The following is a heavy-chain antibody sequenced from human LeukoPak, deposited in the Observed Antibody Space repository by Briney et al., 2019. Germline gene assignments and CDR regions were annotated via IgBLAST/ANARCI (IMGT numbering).Heavy chain of an antibody. J-gene: IGHJ6*04. CDR3: AREDSSGMDV. V-gene: IGHV1-2*04. CDR1: GYTFTGDD. Sequence: ASVNVSCKASGYTFTGDDMDWGRQGPGQGLEWMGWINPNSGGTNYAQKFQGWVTMTRDTSISTAYMELSRLRSDDTAVYYCAREDSSGMDVWGKGTTVIVSS. D-gene: IGHD3-22*01. CDR2: INPNSGGT.